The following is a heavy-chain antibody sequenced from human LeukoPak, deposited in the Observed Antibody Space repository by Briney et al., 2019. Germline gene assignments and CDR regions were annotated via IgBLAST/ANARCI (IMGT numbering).Heavy chain of an antibody. D-gene: IGHD3-16*02. CDR1: GGTFSSYA. V-gene: IGHV1-69*06. CDR2: IIPIFGTA. CDR3: ARDGGYYDYVWGSYRFDY. J-gene: IGHJ4*02. Sequence: SVKVSCKASGGTFSSYAIGWVRLAPGQGLEWMGGIIPIFGTANYAQKFQGRVTITADKSTSTAYMELSSLRSEDTAVYYCARDGGYYDYVWGSYRFDYWGQATLVTVSS.